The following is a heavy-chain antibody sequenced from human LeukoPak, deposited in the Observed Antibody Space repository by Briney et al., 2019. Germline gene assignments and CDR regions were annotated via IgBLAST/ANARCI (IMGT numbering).Heavy chain of an antibody. D-gene: IGHD4-23*01. J-gene: IGHJ4*02. CDR2: IIPILGIA. V-gene: IGHV1-69*04. Sequence: GASVKVSCKASGGTFSSYAISWVRQAPGQGLEWMGRIIPILGIANYAQKFQGRVTITADKSTSTAYMELSSLRSEDTAVYYCASPLHYGGNSRSYGDFDHWGQGTLVTVSS. CDR3: ASPLHYGGNSRSYGDFDH. CDR1: GGTFSSYA.